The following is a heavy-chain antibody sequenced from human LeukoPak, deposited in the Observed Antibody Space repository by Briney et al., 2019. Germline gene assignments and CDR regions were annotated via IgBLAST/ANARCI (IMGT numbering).Heavy chain of an antibody. CDR2: ISWNSGSI. J-gene: IGHJ5*02. CDR1: GFTFDDYA. CDR3: AKDFGMATIEPLDP. V-gene: IGHV3-9*01. D-gene: IGHD5-24*01. Sequence: GRSLRLSCAASGFTFDDYAMHWVRQAPGKGLEWVSGISWNSGSIGYADSVKGRFTISRDNAKNSLYLQMNSLRAEDTALYYCAKDFGMATIEPLDPWGQGTLVTVSS.